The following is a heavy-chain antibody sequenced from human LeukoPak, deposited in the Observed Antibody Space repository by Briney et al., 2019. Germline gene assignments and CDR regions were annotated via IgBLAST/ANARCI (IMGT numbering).Heavy chain of an antibody. CDR3: AREALVAAVDDAFDI. V-gene: IGHV3-7*01. D-gene: IGHD6-13*01. CDR1: EFTFNNYY. Sequence: PGGSLRLSCAASEFTFNNYYMSWVRQAPGKGLEWVANIKQDGSDKYYVDSVKGRFTISRDNAKNSLYLEMNSLRAEDTAVYYCAREALVAAVDDAFDIWGQGTMVTVSS. J-gene: IGHJ3*02. CDR2: IKQDGSDK.